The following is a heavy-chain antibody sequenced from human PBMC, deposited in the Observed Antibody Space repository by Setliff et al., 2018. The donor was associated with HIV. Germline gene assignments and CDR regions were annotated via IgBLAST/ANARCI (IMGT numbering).Heavy chain of an antibody. V-gene: IGHV4-61*02. CDR2: IFTTAIT. J-gene: IGHJ6*02. D-gene: IGHD6-13*01. CDR1: GGSISSGSYY. Sequence: SETLSLTCTVPGGSISSGSYYWTWIRQPAGKGLEWIGRIFTTAITNYNPSLKSRVTISLDTAENRFSLKLSSVTAADTAVYYCARDPAGAAAYYYYGLDVWGPGTTVTVSS. CDR3: ARDPAGAAAYYYYGLDV.